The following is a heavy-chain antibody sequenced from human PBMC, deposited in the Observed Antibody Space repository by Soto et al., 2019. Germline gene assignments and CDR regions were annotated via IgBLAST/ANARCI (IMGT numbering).Heavy chain of an antibody. Sequence: ETLSLTCAVYGGSFSGYYWSWIRQPPGKGLEWIGENNHSGSTNYNPSLKSRVTISVDTSKNQFSLKLSSVTAADTAVYYCARGTPYSSSWYSGDYYYGMDVWGQGTTVTVSS. CDR3: ARGTPYSSSWYSGDYYYGMDV. V-gene: IGHV4-34*01. D-gene: IGHD6-13*01. CDR2: NNHSGST. J-gene: IGHJ6*02. CDR1: GGSFSGYY.